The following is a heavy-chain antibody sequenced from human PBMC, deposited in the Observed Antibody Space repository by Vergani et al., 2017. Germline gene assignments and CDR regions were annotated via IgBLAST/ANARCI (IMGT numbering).Heavy chain of an antibody. V-gene: IGHV3-30*03. CDR2: ISYDGSNK. CDR1: GFTFSSYG. Sequence: QVQLVESGGGVVQPGRSLRLSCAASGFTFSSYGMHWVRQAPGKGLEWVAVISYDGSNKYYADSVKGRFTISRDNSKNTLYLQMNSLRAEDTAVYYCARVSSNYDFWTAPEWFDPWGQGTLVTVSS. CDR3: ARVSSNYDFWTAPEWFDP. J-gene: IGHJ5*02. D-gene: IGHD3-3*01.